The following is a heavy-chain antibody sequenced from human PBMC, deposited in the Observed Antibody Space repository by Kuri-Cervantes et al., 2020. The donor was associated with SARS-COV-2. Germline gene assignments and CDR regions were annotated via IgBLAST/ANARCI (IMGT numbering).Heavy chain of an antibody. CDR1: GITVSTNY. CDR2: MYSGRST. D-gene: IGHD6-6*01. V-gene: IGHV3-53*01. Sequence: GESLKISCAASGITVSTNYMNWVRQAPGKGLEWLSVMYSGRSTYYADSVEGRFTISRDTSKNTVYLQMNSLRGDDTAVYYCTRGSIAGRRGIFDFWGQGTVVTVSS. J-gene: IGHJ4*02. CDR3: TRGSIAGRRGIFDF.